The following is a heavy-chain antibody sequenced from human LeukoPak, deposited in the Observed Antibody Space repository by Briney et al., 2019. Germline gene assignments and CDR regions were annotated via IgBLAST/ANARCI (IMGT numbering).Heavy chain of an antibody. CDR2: FDPEDGET. D-gene: IGHD2-21*02. CDR1: RYTLTELS. J-gene: IGHJ5*02. Sequence: ASVKVSCKVSRYTLTELSMHWVRQAPGKGLEWMGGFDPEDGETIYAQKFQGRVTMTEDTSTDTAYMELSSLRSEDTAVYYCASLVTAIRGVDWFDPWGQGTLVTVSS. CDR3: ASLVTAIRGVDWFDP. V-gene: IGHV1-24*01.